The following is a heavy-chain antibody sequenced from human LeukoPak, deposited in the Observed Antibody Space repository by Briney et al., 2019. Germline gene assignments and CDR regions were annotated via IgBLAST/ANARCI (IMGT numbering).Heavy chain of an antibody. CDR1: GYTFTGHY. D-gene: IGHD3-22*01. V-gene: IGHV1-2*02. J-gene: IGHJ4*02. CDR3: ARGLYYYDSSGVFDY. CDR2: INPNSGGT. Sequence: GASVKVSCKASGYTFTGHYMHWVRQAPGQGLEWMGWINPNSGGTNYAQKFQGRVTMTRDTSITTAYMELSSLRSEDTAVYYCARGLYYYDSSGVFDYWGQGTLVTVSS.